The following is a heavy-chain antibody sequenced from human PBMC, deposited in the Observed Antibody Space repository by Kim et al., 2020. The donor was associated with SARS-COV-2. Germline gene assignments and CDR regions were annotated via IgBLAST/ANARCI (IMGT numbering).Heavy chain of an antibody. Sequence: SQTLSLTCAISGDSVSSNRAAWNWIRQSPLRGLEWLGRTYYRSKWYLDYAVSVKSRITINPDTSENHFSLQLNSVTPEDTAIYYCVRALWFEESTVYWYFDIWDRGTLVTVSS. V-gene: IGHV6-1*01. CDR2: TYYRSKWYL. J-gene: IGHJ2*01. CDR3: VRALWFEESTVYWYFDI. CDR1: GDSVSSNRAA. D-gene: IGHD3-10*01.